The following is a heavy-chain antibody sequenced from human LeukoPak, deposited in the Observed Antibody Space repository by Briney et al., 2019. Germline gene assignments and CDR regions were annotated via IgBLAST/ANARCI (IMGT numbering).Heavy chain of an antibody. Sequence: PGGSLRLSCAASGFTFSSYSTNWVRQAPGKGLEWVSSISSSSSYIYYADSVKGRFTISRDNAKNSLYLQMNSLRAEDTAVYYCARDLYTIFGVVNTFDYWGQGTLVTVSS. D-gene: IGHD3-3*01. CDR1: GFTFSSYS. CDR2: ISSSSSYI. J-gene: IGHJ4*02. CDR3: ARDLYTIFGVVNTFDY. V-gene: IGHV3-21*01.